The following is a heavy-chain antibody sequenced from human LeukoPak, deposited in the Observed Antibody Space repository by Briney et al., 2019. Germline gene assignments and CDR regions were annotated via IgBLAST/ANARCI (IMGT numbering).Heavy chain of an antibody. CDR2: IIPIFGTA. Sequence: SVKVSYKASGGTFSSYAISWVRQAPGQGLEWMGGIIPIFGTANYAQKFQGRVTITADESTGTAYMELSSLRSEDTAVYYCARRGYSYGYNFDYWGQGTLVTVSS. D-gene: IGHD5-18*01. J-gene: IGHJ4*02. V-gene: IGHV1-69*13. CDR3: ARRGYSYGYNFDY. CDR1: GGTFSSYA.